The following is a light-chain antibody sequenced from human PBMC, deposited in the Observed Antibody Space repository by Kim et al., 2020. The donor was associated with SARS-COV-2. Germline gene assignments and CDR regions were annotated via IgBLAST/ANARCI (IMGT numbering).Light chain of an antibody. CDR1: HTIDNSF. Sequence: RATNSCRASHTIDNSFLAWYQHTLAQAPMLLFYATSNKPAGIPDRFSGMGAEADFNLTISILEPEVAAVYYCQQSGTSPTFGQGTKVDIK. CDR3: QQSGTSPT. CDR2: ATS. V-gene: IGKV3-20*01. J-gene: IGKJ1*01.